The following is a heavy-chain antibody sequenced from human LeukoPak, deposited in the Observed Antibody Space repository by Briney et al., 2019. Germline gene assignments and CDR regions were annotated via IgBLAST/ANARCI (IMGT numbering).Heavy chain of an antibody. CDR1: GFTFSSYA. J-gene: IGHJ4*02. Sequence: PGGALRLSCAASGFTFSSYAMHWGREAPGKGLEWVAVISYEGSNKYYAESVKGRFTISRDNSKNTLYVKMNSVIAEDTAVYYCASHPGYSCSWGQGTLVTVS. CDR3: ASHPGYSCS. CDR2: ISYEGSNK. V-gene: IGHV3-30-3*01. D-gene: IGHD6-13*01.